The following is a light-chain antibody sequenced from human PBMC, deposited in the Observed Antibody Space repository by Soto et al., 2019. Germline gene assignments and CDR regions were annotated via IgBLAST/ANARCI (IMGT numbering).Light chain of an antibody. V-gene: IGKV1-17*01. CDR3: QQYNDGLT. J-gene: IGKJ4*01. Sequence: DIQMTQSPSSLSASVGDTFTMTCRASQGIGKDLAWFQQRPGKAPKLLIYGASGLESGVPSRFSGSGSGTEFTLTISSLQSEDFAVYFCQQYNDGLTFGGGTKVDIK. CDR2: GAS. CDR1: QGIGKD.